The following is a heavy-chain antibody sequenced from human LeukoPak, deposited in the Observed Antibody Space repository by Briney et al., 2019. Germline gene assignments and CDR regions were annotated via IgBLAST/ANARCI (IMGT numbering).Heavy chain of an antibody. CDR2: ISTSASGSTV. CDR1: GFTLSTYW. Sequence: GGSLRLSCVASGFTLSTYWMTWVRQAPGKGLEWVSYISTSASGSTVYYADSVKGRFTISRDNAKNSLYLQLNSLRAEDTAVYYCARQRRYGDDGFDIWGQGTMVTVSS. CDR3: ARQRRYGDDGFDI. J-gene: IGHJ3*02. V-gene: IGHV3-48*04. D-gene: IGHD5-18*01.